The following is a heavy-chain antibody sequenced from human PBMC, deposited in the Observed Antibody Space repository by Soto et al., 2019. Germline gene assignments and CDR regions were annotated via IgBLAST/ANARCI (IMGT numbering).Heavy chain of an antibody. CDR2: IYYSGTT. CDR3: ASSPRDYGDVL. J-gene: IGHJ4*02. CDR1: GGPISRSGVY. D-gene: IGHD4-17*01. Sequence: QVQLQESGPGLVKPSQTLSLTCTVSGGPISRSGVYWSWIRQHPGKGLEWIGYIYYSGTTYYNPSLKSXATXSXGTSKNQFSLRLSSVTAADTAVYYCASSPRDYGDVLWGQGTLVTVSS. V-gene: IGHV4-31*03.